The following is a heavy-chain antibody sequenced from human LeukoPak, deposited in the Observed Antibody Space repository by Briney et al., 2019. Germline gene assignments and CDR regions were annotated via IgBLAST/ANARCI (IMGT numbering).Heavy chain of an antibody. CDR3: ARGRSSAFDT. CDR2: TYYRSKWYN. Sequence: SQTLSLTCVISGDSVSTNGVAWNWIRQSPSRGLEWLGRTYYRSKWYNDYAVSVKSRITINLDTSRNQFSLQLNSVTPEDTAVYYCARGRSSAFDTWGQRTVVTVSS. J-gene: IGHJ3*02. V-gene: IGHV6-1*01. CDR1: GDSVSTNGVA.